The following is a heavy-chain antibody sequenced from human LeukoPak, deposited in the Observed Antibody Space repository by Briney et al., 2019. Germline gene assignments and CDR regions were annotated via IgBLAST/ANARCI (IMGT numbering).Heavy chain of an antibody. D-gene: IGHD1-7*01. CDR2: IYPGDSDT. V-gene: IGHV5-51*01. J-gene: IGHJ4*02. CDR3: ARSITGTRGGFDC. CDR1: ESTFNIYW. Sequence: KCGESLKISCKGSESTFNIYWIAWVRQMPGKGLEWMGIIYPGDSDTRYSPSFQGQVTISADKSISTAYLQWSSLRASDSAMYYCARSITGTRGGFDCWGQGTLVTVSS.